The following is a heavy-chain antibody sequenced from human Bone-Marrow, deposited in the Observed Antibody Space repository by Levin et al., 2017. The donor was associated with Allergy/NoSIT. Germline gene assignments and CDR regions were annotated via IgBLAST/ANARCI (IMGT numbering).Heavy chain of an antibody. CDR1: GGSITSSNW. J-gene: IGHJ6*03. V-gene: IGHV4-4*02. CDR2: IYHSGST. Sequence: SETLSLTCAVSGGSITSSNWWSWVRQSPGMGLEWIGEIYHSGSTNYNPSLKSRVTISVDKSKNQFSLKLTSVTAAATAAYYCAREATGWIRLNDYFYMDVWGKGTTVAVSS. CDR3: AREATGWIRLNDYFYMDV. D-gene: IGHD6-19*01.